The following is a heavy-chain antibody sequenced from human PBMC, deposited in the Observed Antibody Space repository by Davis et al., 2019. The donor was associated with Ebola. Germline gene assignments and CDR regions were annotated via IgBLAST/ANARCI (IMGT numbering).Heavy chain of an antibody. V-gene: IGHV5-51*01. CDR3: ARHNIAAAATGYFDL. Sequence: ESLKISCKGSGYSFTSYWIGWVRQMPGKGLEWMGIIYPGDSDTRYSPSFQGQVTISADKSISTAYLQWSSLKASDTAMYYCARHNIAAAATGYFDLWGRGTLVTVSS. D-gene: IGHD6-13*01. J-gene: IGHJ2*01. CDR2: IYPGDSDT. CDR1: GYSFTSYW.